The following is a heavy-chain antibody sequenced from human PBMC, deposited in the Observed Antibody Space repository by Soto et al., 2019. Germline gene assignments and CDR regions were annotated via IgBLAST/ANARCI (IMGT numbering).Heavy chain of an antibody. J-gene: IGHJ3*02. CDR1: GFTFSGSS. CDR3: TSYGPTGYSSSSTSFDI. Sequence: GGSLILSCAASGFTFSGSSMHWVRQASGKGLEWVGRIRSKANSYATAYAASVKGRFTISRDDSKNTAYLQMNSLKTEDTAVYYCTSYGPTGYSSSSTSFDIWGQGTMVTVSS. CDR2: IRSKANSYAT. D-gene: IGHD6-6*01. V-gene: IGHV3-73*01.